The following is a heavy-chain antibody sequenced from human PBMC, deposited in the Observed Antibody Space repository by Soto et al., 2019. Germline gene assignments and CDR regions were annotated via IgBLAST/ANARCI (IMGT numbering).Heavy chain of an antibody. CDR2: INPNSGGT. V-gene: IGHV1-2*02. J-gene: IGHJ5*02. Sequence: AASVKVSCKASGYTFTGYYMHWVRQAPGQGLEWMGWINPNSGGTNYAQKFLGRVTMTRDTSISTAYMELSRLRSDDTAVYYCAAVLVVDYGDYGWFDPWGQGTLVTVSS. CDR3: AAVLVVDYGDYGWFDP. D-gene: IGHD4-17*01. CDR1: GYTFTGYY.